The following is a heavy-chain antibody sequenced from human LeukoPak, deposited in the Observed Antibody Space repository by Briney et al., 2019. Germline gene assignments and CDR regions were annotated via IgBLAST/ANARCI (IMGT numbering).Heavy chain of an antibody. J-gene: IGHJ6*02. D-gene: IGHD2-2*01. V-gene: IGHV4-39*07. Sequence: SETLSLTCSVSGDSIYNSDYYWGWIRQPPGKGLEWIGSIFYGGSTYYNPSLESRVTVSIATSKSQFSLKLTSVTAADTAVYYCARGLVVPAAMLYGMDVWGQGTTVTVSS. CDR2: IFYGGST. CDR3: ARGLVVPAAMLYGMDV. CDR1: GDSIYNSDYY.